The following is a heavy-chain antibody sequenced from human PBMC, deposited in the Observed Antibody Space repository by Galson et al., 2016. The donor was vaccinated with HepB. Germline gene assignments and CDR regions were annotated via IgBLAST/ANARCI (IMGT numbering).Heavy chain of an antibody. CDR3: ARGRTTSCNSAFDI. J-gene: IGHJ3*02. Sequence: SLRLSCAASGFTFSSYAMSWVRQAPGKGLEWVSAISGSGGSTYYADSVKGRFTISRDNSKNTLYLQVNSLRVEDTAIYYCARGRTTSCNSAFDIWGQGTMVTVPS. V-gene: IGHV3-23*01. CDR2: ISGSGGST. D-gene: IGHD2-2*02. CDR1: GFTFSSYA.